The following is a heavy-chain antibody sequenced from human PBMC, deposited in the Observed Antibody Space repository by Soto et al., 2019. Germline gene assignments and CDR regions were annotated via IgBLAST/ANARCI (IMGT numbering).Heavy chain of an antibody. J-gene: IGHJ6*03. CDR1: GGSFSGYY. D-gene: IGHD6-6*01. CDR3: ARDGYSSSSLVRYYYYYYMDV. CDR2: INHSGST. Sequence: SETLSLTCAVYGGSFSGYYWSWIHQPPGKGLEWIGEINHSGSTNYNPSLKSRVTISVDTSKNQFSLKLSSVTAADTAVYYCARDGYSSSSLVRYYYYYYMDVWGKGTTVTVSS. V-gene: IGHV4-34*01.